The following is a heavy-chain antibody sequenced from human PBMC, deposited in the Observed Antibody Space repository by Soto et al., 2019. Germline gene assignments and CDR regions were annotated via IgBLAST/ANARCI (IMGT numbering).Heavy chain of an antibody. CDR2: MNSDGSII. CDR3: ATAEVDY. Sequence: WGSLRLSCAVAGYTFRNHWMHWVRQAPGKGLEWVSRMNSDGSIINYKDSVEGRFTVSRDNAKNTLYLQMNSLRVEDTAVYYCATAEVDYWGPGTLVTVSS. J-gene: IGHJ4*02. CDR1: GYTFRNHW. V-gene: IGHV3-74*01.